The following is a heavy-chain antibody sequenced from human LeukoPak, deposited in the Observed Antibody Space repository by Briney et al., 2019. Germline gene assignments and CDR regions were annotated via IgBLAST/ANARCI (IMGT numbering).Heavy chain of an antibody. J-gene: IGHJ4*02. CDR3: TTGGYRYGDDY. V-gene: IGHV3-15*01. Sequence: GGSLRLSCAASGFTFSSYAMSWVRQAPGKGLEWVGRFKSKTDGGTIDYAAPVKGRFTISRDDSKNTLYLQMNSLKTEDTAVYYCTTGGYRYGDDYWGQGTLVTVSS. CDR2: FKSKTDGGTI. D-gene: IGHD5-18*01. CDR1: GFTFSSYA.